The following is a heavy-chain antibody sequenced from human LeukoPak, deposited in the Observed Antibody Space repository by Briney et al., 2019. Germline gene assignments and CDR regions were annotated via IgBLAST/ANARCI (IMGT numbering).Heavy chain of an antibody. CDR2: ISTSGSTI. CDR3: ARKNYGDYASLNWFDP. Sequence: GGSLRLSCAASGFTFSSYWMSWVRQAPGKGLEWVSYISTSGSTIYYADSVKGRFTISRDNAKNSLYLQMNSLRAEDTAVYYCARKNYGDYASLNWFDPWGQGTLVTVSS. V-gene: IGHV3-48*04. CDR1: GFTFSSYW. D-gene: IGHD4-17*01. J-gene: IGHJ5*02.